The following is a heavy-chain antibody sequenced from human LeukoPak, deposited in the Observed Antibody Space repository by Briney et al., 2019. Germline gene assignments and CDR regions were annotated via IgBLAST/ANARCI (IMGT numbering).Heavy chain of an antibody. CDR1: GYSISSGYY. J-gene: IGHJ6*03. CDR2: IYYSGST. D-gene: IGHD5-24*01. V-gene: IGHV4-38-2*02. Sequence: SETLSLTCTVSGYSISSGYYWGWIRQPPGKGLEWIGSIYYSGSTYYNPSLKSRVTISVDMPNNQFSLKMSSVTAADTAVYYCARTGDGYNYYNYYCMDVWGKGTTVTVTS. CDR3: ARTGDGYNYYNYYCMDV.